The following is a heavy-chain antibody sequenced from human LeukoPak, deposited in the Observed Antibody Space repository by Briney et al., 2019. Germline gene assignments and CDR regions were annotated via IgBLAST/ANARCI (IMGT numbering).Heavy chain of an antibody. CDR2: IGIGDDT. V-gene: IGHV3-13*01. CDR1: GLTFRSYD. Sequence: GSLRLSCTASGLTFRSYDMHWVRQLPGGGLEWVSAIGIGDDTHYPDSVKGRFTISRENAKNSLYLQMNTLRDGATAVYYCVRGGIRVSGIDAFDIWGQGTMVTVSS. J-gene: IGHJ3*02. D-gene: IGHD5/OR15-5a*01. CDR3: VRGGIRVSGIDAFDI.